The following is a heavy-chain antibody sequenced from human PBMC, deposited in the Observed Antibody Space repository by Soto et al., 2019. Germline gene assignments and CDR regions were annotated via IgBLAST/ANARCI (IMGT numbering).Heavy chain of an antibody. D-gene: IGHD3-3*01. Sequence: ASVKVSFKASGYTFTSYGISWVRQAPGQGLERMGWISAYNGNTNYAQKLQGRATMTTDTSTSTAYMELRSLRSDDTAVYYCVSYLCFFWSGYYTGSPEYYFEYWGKGTLVTVSS. CDR3: VSYLCFFWSGYYTGSPEYYFEY. V-gene: IGHV1-18*01. CDR2: ISAYNGNT. CDR1: GYTFTSYG. J-gene: IGHJ4*02.